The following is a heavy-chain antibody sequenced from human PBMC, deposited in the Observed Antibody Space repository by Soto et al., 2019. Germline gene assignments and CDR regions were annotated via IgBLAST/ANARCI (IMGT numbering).Heavy chain of an antibody. Sequence: PSATLSLTYTLSGGSISSYYWSRIPPPPGKGLEWIGYIYYSGSTNYNPSLKSRVTISVDTSKNQFSLKLSSVSAADTAVYYCARDFKRYSSSPGPLEYWGLGTLVTVSS. CDR3: ARDFKRYSSSPGPLEY. J-gene: IGHJ4*02. CDR2: IYYSGST. V-gene: IGHV4-59*01. CDR1: GGSISSYY. D-gene: IGHD6-6*01.